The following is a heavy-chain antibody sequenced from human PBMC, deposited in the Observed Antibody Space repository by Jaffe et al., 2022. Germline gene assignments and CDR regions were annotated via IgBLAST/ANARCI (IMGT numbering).Heavy chain of an antibody. CDR3: ARGARVLRFPRWAFDI. Sequence: QVQLQQWGAGLLKPSETLSLTCAVYGGSFSGYYWSWIRQPPGKGLEWIGEINHSGSTNYNPSLKSRVTISVDTSKNQFSLKLSSVTAADTAVYYCARGARVLRFPRWAFDIWGQGTMVTVSS. V-gene: IGHV4-34*01. J-gene: IGHJ3*02. CDR1: GGSFSGYY. CDR2: INHSGST. D-gene: IGHD3-3*01.